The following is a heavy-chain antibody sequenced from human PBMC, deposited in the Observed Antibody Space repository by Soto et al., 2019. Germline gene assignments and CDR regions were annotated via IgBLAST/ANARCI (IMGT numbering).Heavy chain of an antibody. V-gene: IGHV4-59*01. CDR3: ARLTGYSSGWYLEAWFDP. CDR2: IYYSGST. D-gene: IGHD6-19*01. CDR1: CGSISSYY. Sequence: PLETLSLTCTVSCGSISSYYWSWIRQPPGKGLEWIGYIYYSGSTNYNPSLKSRVTISVDTSKNQFSLKLSSVTAADTAVYYCARLTGYSSGWYLEAWFDPWGQGTLVTVSS. J-gene: IGHJ5*02.